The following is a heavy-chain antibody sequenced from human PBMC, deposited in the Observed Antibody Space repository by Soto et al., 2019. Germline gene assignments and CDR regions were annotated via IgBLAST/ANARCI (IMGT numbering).Heavy chain of an antibody. CDR3: ASSSTHLEWLLYAAFDY. CDR2: IYYSGST. J-gene: IGHJ4*02. CDR1: GGSISSSSYY. V-gene: IGHV4-39*01. Sequence: SETLSLTCTVSGGSISSSSYYWGWIRQPPGKGLEWIGSIYYSGSTYYNPSLKSRVTISVDTSKNQFSLKLSSVTAADTAVYYCASSSTHLEWLLYAAFDYWGQGTLVTVSS. D-gene: IGHD3-3*01.